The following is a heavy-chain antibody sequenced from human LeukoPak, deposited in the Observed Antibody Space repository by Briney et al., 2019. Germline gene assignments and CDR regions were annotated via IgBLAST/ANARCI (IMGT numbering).Heavy chain of an antibody. CDR2: INPSGST. V-gene: IGHV4-34*01. D-gene: IGHD3-22*01. CDR3: ARGRQEISMILVVMTGVSYYLDV. J-gene: IGHJ6*03. Sequence: SETLSVTCAVYGGSFSGYYWTWIRQSPGKGLEWIGEINPSGSTYYNPSLKSRLTISRDTSKNQFSLRLSSVTAADTAVYYCARGRQEISMILVVMTGVSYYLDVWGKGTTVTVS. CDR1: GGSFSGYY.